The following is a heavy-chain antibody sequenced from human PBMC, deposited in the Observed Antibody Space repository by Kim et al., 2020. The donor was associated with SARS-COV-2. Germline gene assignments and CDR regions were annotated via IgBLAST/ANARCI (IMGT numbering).Heavy chain of an antibody. CDR3: ARLGATRAGVDY. Sequence: SETLSLTCTVSGGSISSYYWSWIRQPPGKGLEWIGYIYYSGSTNYNPSLKSRVTISVDTSKNQFSLKRSSVTAADTAVYYCARLGATRAGVDYWGQGTLVTVSS. D-gene: IGHD1-26*01. CDR2: IYYSGST. CDR1: GGSISSYY. V-gene: IGHV4-59*13. J-gene: IGHJ4*02.